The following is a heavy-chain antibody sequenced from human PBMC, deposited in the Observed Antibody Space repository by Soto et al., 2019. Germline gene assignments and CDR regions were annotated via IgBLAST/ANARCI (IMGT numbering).Heavy chain of an antibody. CDR3: ARVYYYDSSGKGVYFDY. V-gene: IGHV4-31*03. Sequence: QVQLQESGPGLVKPSQTLSLTCTVSGGSISRGGYYWSWIRQHPGKGLEWIGYIYYSGSTYYNPSLKGRVTISVDTSKNQFSLKLSSVTAAATAVYYCARVYYYDSSGKGVYFDYWGQGTLVTVSS. D-gene: IGHD3-22*01. J-gene: IGHJ4*02. CDR1: GGSISRGGYY. CDR2: IYYSGST.